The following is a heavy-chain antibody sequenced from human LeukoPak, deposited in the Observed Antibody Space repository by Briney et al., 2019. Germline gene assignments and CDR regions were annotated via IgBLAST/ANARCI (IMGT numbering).Heavy chain of an antibody. Sequence: SGTLSLTCTVSGGSISSGDYYWSWIRQPPGKGLEWIGYIYYSGSTYYNPSLKSRVTISVDTSKNQFSLKLSSVTAADTAVYYCARGDILTGYQPWGQGTLVTVSS. J-gene: IGHJ5*02. CDR1: GGSISSGDYY. CDR3: ARGDILTGYQP. D-gene: IGHD3-9*01. CDR2: IYYSGST. V-gene: IGHV4-30-4*01.